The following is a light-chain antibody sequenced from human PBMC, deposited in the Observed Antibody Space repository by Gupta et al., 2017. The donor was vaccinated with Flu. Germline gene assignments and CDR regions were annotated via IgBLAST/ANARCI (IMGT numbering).Light chain of an antibody. Sequence: GESVAPSCRASHNIAINLAWFQQKPGQAPRVLMSGASTRATGIPARFSGSGSGTEFTLTISSLQSEDVAIYYCQQYHFWPWTFGQGTTVEIK. CDR1: HNIAIN. CDR2: GAS. CDR3: QQYHFWPWT. V-gene: IGKV3-15*01. J-gene: IGKJ1*01.